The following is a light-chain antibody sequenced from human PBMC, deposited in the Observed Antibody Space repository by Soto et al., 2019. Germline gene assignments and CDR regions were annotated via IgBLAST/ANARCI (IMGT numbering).Light chain of an antibody. J-gene: IGKJ1*01. CDR1: QTISSNY. CDR3: QQYVSWT. V-gene: IGKV3-20*01. Sequence: EIVLTQSPGTLSVSPGERATLSCRASQTISSNYLAWYQQKPGQAPSLLIYGTSSRATGIPDRFSGSGSGTDFTLHISRLEPVDSAIYYCQQYVSWTFGQGTKVEIK. CDR2: GTS.